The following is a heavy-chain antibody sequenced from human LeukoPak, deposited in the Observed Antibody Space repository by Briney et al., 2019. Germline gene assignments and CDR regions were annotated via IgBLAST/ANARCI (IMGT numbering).Heavy chain of an antibody. D-gene: IGHD3-10*01. CDR2: IYYSGST. CDR1: GGSISSYY. V-gene: IGHV4-59*08. J-gene: IGHJ4*02. CDR3: ARAQYYGSGIWDY. Sequence: SETLSLTCTVSGGSISSYYWSWIRQPPGKGLEWIGYIYYSGSTNYNPSLKSRVTISVDTSKNQFSLKLSSVTAADTAVYYCARAQYYGSGIWDYWGQGTLVTVSS.